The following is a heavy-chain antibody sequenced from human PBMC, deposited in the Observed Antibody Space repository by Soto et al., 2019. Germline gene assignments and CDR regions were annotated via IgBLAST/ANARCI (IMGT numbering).Heavy chain of an antibody. CDR3: ARTAAAGKYYYGVDV. V-gene: IGHV5-51*01. Sequence: GESLKISCQGSGYSFIDYWIGWVRQVPGKGLEWMGIIYPGDSDTRYSPSFQGQVTISADKSISTAYLQWSSLKASDTAIYYCARTAAAGKYYYGVDVWGQGTTVTVSS. CDR2: IYPGDSDT. J-gene: IGHJ6*02. CDR1: GYSFIDYW. D-gene: IGHD6-13*01.